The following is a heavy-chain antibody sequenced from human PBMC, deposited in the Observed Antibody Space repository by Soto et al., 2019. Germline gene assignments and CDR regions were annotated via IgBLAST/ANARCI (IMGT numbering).Heavy chain of an antibody. V-gene: IGHV3-33*01. D-gene: IGHD3-22*01. Sequence: QPGGSLRLSCAASGFTFSSYGMLWVRQAPGKGLEWVAVIWYDGSNKYYADSVKGRFTISRDNSKNTLYLQMNSLRAEDTAVYYCARGGDDSSGYYYYLQHWGQGTLVTVSS. CDR3: ARGGDDSSGYYYYLQH. J-gene: IGHJ1*01. CDR1: GFTFSSYG. CDR2: IWYDGSNK.